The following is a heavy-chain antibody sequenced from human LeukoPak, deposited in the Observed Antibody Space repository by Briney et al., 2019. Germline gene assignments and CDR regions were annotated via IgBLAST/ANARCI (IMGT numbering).Heavy chain of an antibody. CDR3: ARDTFRGWSAFDF. CDR2: INTDGSST. Sequence: GGSLRLSCAASGFTFSSYWMHWVRQAPGKGLVWVSRINTDGSSTSYADSVKGRFTISRDNAKNTLYLQMNSLRVEDTAIYYCARDTFRGWSAFDFWGQGTLVTVSS. J-gene: IGHJ4*02. D-gene: IGHD6-19*01. CDR1: GFTFSSYW. V-gene: IGHV3-74*01.